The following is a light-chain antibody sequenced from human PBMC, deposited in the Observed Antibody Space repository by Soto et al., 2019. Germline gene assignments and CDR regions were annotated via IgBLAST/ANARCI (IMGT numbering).Light chain of an antibody. CDR3: CSYAGTYTVV. Sequence: QSVLTQPRSVSGSPGQSVTISCTGTSSDVGGYNYVSWYQQHPDKAPKLMIYDVSKRPSGVPDRFSGSKSGNTASLTISGLQAEDEADYYCCSYAGTYTVVFGGGTQLTVL. CDR1: SSDVGGYNY. J-gene: IGLJ2*01. CDR2: DVS. V-gene: IGLV2-11*01.